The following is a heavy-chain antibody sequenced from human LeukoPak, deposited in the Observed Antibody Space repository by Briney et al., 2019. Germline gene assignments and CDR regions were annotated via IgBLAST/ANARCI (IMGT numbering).Heavy chain of an antibody. V-gene: IGHV4-59*01. CDR3: AGLIAAAGSTP. CDR2: IYYSGTT. Sequence: PSETLSLNCTVSGGSMSSYYWSWVRQPPGKGLEWIGYIYYSGTTNFNPSLKSRVTISVDTSKSQFSLKLSSVTAADTAVYYCAGLIAAAGSTPWGQGTLVTVSS. D-gene: IGHD6-13*01. J-gene: IGHJ5*02. CDR1: GGSMSSYY.